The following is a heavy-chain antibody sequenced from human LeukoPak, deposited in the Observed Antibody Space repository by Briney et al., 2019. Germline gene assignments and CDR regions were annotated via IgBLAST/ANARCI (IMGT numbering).Heavy chain of an antibody. CDR3: AKAVIPNAYQGTYYMDI. V-gene: IGHV3-30*02. D-gene: IGHD3-16*01. Sequence: GGTLRLSCAASGFTFSGFGVHWVRQARGGGQEWVAFIRYDESKTFYADAVKRHFTISRDNSKNPVYLQMNSLIAEDTALYYCAKAVIPNAYQGTYYMDIWGKGATVTVSS. CDR1: GFTFSGFG. CDR2: IRYDESKT. J-gene: IGHJ6*03.